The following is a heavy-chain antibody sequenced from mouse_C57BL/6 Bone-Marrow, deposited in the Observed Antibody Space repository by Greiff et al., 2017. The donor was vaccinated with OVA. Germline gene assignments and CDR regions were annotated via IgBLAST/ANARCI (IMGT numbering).Heavy chain of an antibody. CDR2: ISSGGSYT. CDR3: ARDDYARWFAY. Sequence: EVKLVESGGDLVKPGGSLKLSCAASGFTFSSYGMSWVRQTPDKRLEWVATISSGGSYTYYPDSVKGRFTISRDNAKNTLYLQMSSLKSEDTAMYYCARDDYARWFAYWGQGTLVTVSA. J-gene: IGHJ3*01. CDR1: GFTFSSYG. D-gene: IGHD2-4*01. V-gene: IGHV5-6*01.